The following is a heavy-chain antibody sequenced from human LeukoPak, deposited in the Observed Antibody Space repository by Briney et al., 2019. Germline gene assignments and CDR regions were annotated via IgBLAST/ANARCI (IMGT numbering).Heavy chain of an antibody. CDR2: IYYSGST. Sequence: PSQTLSLTCTVSGPSVSSGSYYWSWVRQPPGKGLEWIGYIYYSGSTNYNPSLKSRVTISVDTSRNPFSLKLSSGTAADTAVYYCARDRAVTIDAFDIWGQGTMVTVSS. CDR1: GPSVSSGSYY. CDR3: ARDRAVTIDAFDI. J-gene: IGHJ3*02. V-gene: IGHV4-61*01. D-gene: IGHD4-17*01.